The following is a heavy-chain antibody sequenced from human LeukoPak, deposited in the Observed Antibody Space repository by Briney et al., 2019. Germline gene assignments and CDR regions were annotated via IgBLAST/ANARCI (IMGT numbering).Heavy chain of an antibody. CDR2: IYNSGST. J-gene: IGHJ5*02. Sequence: SETLSLTCIVSGGSISIYYWNWIRQPPGKGLEWIGYIYNSGSTDYNPSLKRRVTISADTSKNQFSLKLTSVTAADTAVYYCARDRQLGSWGQGILVTVSS. CDR1: GGSISIYY. V-gene: IGHV4-59*01. D-gene: IGHD3-16*01. CDR3: ARDRQLGS.